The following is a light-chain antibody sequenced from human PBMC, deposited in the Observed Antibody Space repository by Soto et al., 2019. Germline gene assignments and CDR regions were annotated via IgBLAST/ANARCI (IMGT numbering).Light chain of an antibody. CDR1: SSHVGNYNY. Sequence: QSALTQPPSASGSPGQSVTISCTGTSSHVGNYNYVSWYQQYPGKAPKLMIYEVNKRPSGVPDRFSGSKSGNTASLTVSGLQAEDEADYYCTSYAAGKNVVFGGGTKLTVL. V-gene: IGLV2-8*01. CDR3: TSYAAGKNVV. J-gene: IGLJ2*01. CDR2: EVN.